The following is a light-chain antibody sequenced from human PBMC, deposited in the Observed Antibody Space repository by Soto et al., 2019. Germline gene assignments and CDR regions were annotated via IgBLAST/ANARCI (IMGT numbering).Light chain of an antibody. J-gene: IGKJ1*01. Sequence: DIVMTQSPDSLAVSLGERATINCKSSQSVLYSSNNKNYLAWYQQKPGQPPKLLIYWASTRESGVPDRVSGSGSGTDFTLTISSLQAEDVEVYYCQQYYSTPWTFGQGTKVEFK. CDR2: WAS. CDR3: QQYYSTPWT. CDR1: QSVLYSSNNKNY. V-gene: IGKV4-1*01.